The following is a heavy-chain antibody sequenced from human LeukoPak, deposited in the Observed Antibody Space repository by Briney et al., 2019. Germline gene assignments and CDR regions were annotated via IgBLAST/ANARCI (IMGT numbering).Heavy chain of an antibody. D-gene: IGHD2-15*01. CDR1: GGTFSSYA. CDR2: IIPIFGTA. Sequence: SVKVSCKASGGTFSSYAISWVRQAPGQGLEWMGGIIPIFGTANYAQRFQGRVTITADESTSTAYMELSSLRSEDTAVCYCAREEVVVVAATIDWGQGTLVTVSS. J-gene: IGHJ4*02. CDR3: AREEVVVVAATID. V-gene: IGHV1-69*13.